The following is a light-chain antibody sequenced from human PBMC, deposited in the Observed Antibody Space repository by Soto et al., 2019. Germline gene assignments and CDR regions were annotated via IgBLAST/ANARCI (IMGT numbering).Light chain of an antibody. J-gene: IGKJ5*01. CDR2: AAS. V-gene: IGKV1-9*01. CDR3: QQLFIFPIT. Sequence: ILLTPSPSFLFASVVDRVTITCRASQGISSFLAWYQQKPGKAPNLLMYAASTLQSGVPSRFSGGESGTEYSLTISSLQPEDSATYYCQQLFIFPITFGQGTRLEIK. CDR1: QGISSF.